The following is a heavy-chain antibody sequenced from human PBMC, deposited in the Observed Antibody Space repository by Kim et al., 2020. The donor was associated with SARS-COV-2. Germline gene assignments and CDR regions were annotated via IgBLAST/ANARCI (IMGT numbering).Heavy chain of an antibody. V-gene: IGHV3-30*04. J-gene: IGHJ3*02. D-gene: IGHD3-22*01. CDR3: ARGGHYYDSSGHYI. CDR2: ISYDGSNK. Sequence: GGSLRLSCAASGFTFSSYAMHWVRQAPGKGLEWVAVISYDGSNKYYADSVKGRFTISRDNSKNTLYLQMNSLRAEDTAVYYCARGGHYYDSSGHYIWGKG. CDR1: GFTFSSYA.